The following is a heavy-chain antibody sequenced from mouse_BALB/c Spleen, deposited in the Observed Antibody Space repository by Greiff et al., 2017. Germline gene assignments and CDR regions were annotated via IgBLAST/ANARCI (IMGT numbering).Heavy chain of an antibody. CDR2: IYPGNSDT. D-gene: IGHD2-3*01. Sequence: EVQVVESGTVLARPGASVKMSCKASGYTFTSYWMHWVKQRPGQGLEWIGAIYPGNSDTSYNQKFKGKAKLTAVTSTSTAYMELSSLTNEDSAVYYCTRSFGDDGNYWYFDVWGAGTTVTVSS. CDR3: TRSFGDDGNYWYFDV. CDR1: GYTFTSYW. J-gene: IGHJ1*01. V-gene: IGHV1-5*01.